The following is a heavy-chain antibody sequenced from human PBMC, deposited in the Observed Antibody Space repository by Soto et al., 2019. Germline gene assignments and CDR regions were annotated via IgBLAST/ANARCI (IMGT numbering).Heavy chain of an antibody. CDR1: GFSFSNYS. J-gene: IGHJ4*02. V-gene: IGHV3-48*01. CDR3: ARDAEGGFDPVGHYFDN. CDR2: ISGRSTGRYST. D-gene: IGHD5-12*01. Sequence: EVQLVESGGGLVQPGGSLRISCAASGFSFSNYSMNWVRQAPGKGLEWVSYISGRSTGRYSTDYADSVMGRFTVSRDNANNSLYLQMHSLRAEDTAVYYCARDAEGGFDPVGHYFDNWGQGTLVTVSS.